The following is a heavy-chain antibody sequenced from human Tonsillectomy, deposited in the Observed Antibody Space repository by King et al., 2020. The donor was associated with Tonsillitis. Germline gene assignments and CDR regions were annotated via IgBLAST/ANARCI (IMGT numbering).Heavy chain of an antibody. Sequence: QLQESGPGLVKPSETLSLTCTVSGGSISSSSYYWGWIRQPPGKGLEWIGSIYYSGSTYYNPSLKSRVSISVDTSKNQFSLKLSSVTAADTAVYYCAGHSDSSGWLGAFDIWGQGTMVTVSS. V-gene: IGHV4-39*01. D-gene: IGHD6-19*01. CDR2: IYYSGST. CDR3: AGHSDSSGWLGAFDI. CDR1: GGSISSSSYY. J-gene: IGHJ3*02.